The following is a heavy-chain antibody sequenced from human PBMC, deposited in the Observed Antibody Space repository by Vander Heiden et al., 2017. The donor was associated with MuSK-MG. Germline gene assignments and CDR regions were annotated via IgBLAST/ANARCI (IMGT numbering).Heavy chain of an antibody. CDR2: IRSKAYGGTT. V-gene: IGHV3-49*04. CDR1: GFPFGDYA. Sequence: EVQLVESGGGLVQPGRSLRLSCTASGFPFGDYARSWGRQAPGKGLEWVGFIRSKAYGGTTVDAASVKGRFTISRDDSKSIAYLKMKSLKTEDTAVYDGTRVKTGTTDYWGQVTMVTVCS. J-gene: IGHJ4*02. CDR3: TRVKTGTTDY. D-gene: IGHD1-7*01.